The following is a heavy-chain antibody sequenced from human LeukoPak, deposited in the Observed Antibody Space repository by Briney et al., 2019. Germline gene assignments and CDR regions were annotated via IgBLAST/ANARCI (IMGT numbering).Heavy chain of an antibody. D-gene: IGHD3-22*01. CDR2: MYYSGST. V-gene: IGHV4-30-4*01. CDR3: ARHGRQTSGYYS. CDR1: GGSISSGDYY. J-gene: IGHJ4*02. Sequence: SETLSLTCTVSGGSISSGDYYWSWIRQPPGKGLEWIAYMYYSGSTYYNPSLKSRVTMSADTSKNQLSLKLSSATAADTAMYYCARHGRQTSGYYSWGQGNLVTVSS.